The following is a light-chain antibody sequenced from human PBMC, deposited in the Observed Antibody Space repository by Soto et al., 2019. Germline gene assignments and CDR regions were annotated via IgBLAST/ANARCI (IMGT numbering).Light chain of an antibody. CDR2: EVN. CDR3: QSYDSSLRAF. CDR1: SSDVGGYNY. Sequence: QSALTQPPSASGSPGQSVTISCTGTSSDVGGYNYVSWYQQHPGKAPRLMIYEVNKRPSGVPARFSGSKSGTSASLAITGLQADDEGDYYCQSYDSSLRAFFGGGTKLTVL. J-gene: IGLJ2*01. V-gene: IGLV2-8*01.